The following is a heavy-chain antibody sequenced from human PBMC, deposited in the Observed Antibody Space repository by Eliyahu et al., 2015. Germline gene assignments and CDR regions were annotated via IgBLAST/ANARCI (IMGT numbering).Heavy chain of an antibody. J-gene: IGHJ6*02. Sequence: EVQLVESGGGLVQPGGSLRLSCAASGFXXXSXXYXSWVRQAPGKGLEWVSVIYSGGSTYYADSVKGRFTISRDNSKNTLYLQMNSLRAEDTAVYYCARMGVVATIYLDYYYGMDVWGQGTTVTVSS. CDR3: ARMGVVATIYLDYYYGMDV. CDR2: IYSGGST. D-gene: IGHD5-12*01. V-gene: IGHV3-66*01. CDR1: GFXXXSXXY.